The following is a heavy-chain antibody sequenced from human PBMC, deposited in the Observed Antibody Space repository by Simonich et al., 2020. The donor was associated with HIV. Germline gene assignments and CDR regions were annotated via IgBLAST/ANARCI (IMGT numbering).Heavy chain of an antibody. J-gene: IGHJ6*03. CDR2: ISAYNGNT. CDR3: ARGSPQDPYYYYYYMDV. V-gene: IGHV1-18*01. CDR1: GYIFTSYG. Sequence: QVQLVQSGAEVKKPGASVKVSCKASGYIFTSYGISWVRQAPGQGLEWMGWISAYNGNTNYAQKLQGRVTMTTDTSTSTANMGLRSLRSDDTAVYYCARGSPQDPYYYYYYMDVWGKGTTVTVSS. D-gene: IGHD2-15*01.